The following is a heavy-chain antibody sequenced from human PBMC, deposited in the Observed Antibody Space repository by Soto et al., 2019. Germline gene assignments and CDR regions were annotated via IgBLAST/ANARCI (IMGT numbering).Heavy chain of an antibody. V-gene: IGHV4-38-2*01. J-gene: IGHJ3*02. CDR2: VYHSGST. Sequence: PSETLSLTCAVSGYSISSGNYWGWIRQPPGKGLEWIGSVYHSGSTYYNPSLKSRVTISLDTSKNQVSLRLSSVTAADTAMYYCARARWYDGFDIWGQGTMVTVSS. CDR1: GYSISSGNY. CDR3: ARARWYDGFDI. D-gene: IGHD2-15*01.